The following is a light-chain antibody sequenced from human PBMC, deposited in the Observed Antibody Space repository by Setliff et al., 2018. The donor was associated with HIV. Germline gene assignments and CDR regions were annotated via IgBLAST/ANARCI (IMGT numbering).Light chain of an antibody. CDR2: VVT. Sequence: QSALAQPASVSGSPGQSITISCTGTSSDVGSYNLVSWYQQRPGKAPKLIMYVVTKWPSGISDRFSGSKSGNTASLTISGLQADDEADYYCCSYGSSDTFVFGTGTKGTVL. CDR1: SSDVGSYNL. CDR3: CSYGSSDTFV. V-gene: IGLV2-23*02. J-gene: IGLJ1*01.